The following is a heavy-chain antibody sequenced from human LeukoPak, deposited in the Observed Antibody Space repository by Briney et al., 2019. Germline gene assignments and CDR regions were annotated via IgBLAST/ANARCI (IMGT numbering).Heavy chain of an antibody. D-gene: IGHD2-2*01. CDR2: ISAYNGNT. J-gene: IGHJ6*02. CDR1: VDTFTSYG. Sequence: GASLKVSCKASVDTFTSYGISWVRQAPGQGLEWIGCISAYNGNTNYAQKLQGRVTMTTDTSTRTAYMELRSVGSDDAAVYYCARDGPDCSSTSCYYYYGMDVWGQGTTGTVS. CDR3: ARDGPDCSSTSCYYYYGMDV. V-gene: IGHV1-18*01.